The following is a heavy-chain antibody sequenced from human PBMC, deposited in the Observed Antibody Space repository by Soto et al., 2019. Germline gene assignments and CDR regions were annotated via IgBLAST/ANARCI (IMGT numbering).Heavy chain of an antibody. CDR2: INHSGST. CDR1: GGSFSGYY. V-gene: IGHV4-34*01. Sequence: PSETLSLTCAVYGGSFSGYYWSWIRQPPGKGLEWIGEINHSGSTNYNPSLKSRVTISVDTSKNQFSLKLSSVTAADTAVYYCARGRESSITIFGVDGVYFDYWGQGTLVTVSS. J-gene: IGHJ4*02. CDR3: ARGRESSITIFGVDGVYFDY. D-gene: IGHD3-3*01.